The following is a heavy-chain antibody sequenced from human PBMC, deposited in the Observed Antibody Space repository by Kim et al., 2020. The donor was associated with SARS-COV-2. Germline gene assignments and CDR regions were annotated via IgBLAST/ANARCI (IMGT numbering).Heavy chain of an antibody. CDR2: IYYSGST. J-gene: IGHJ4*02. CDR3: ALDEPY. Sequence: SETLSLTCTVSGGSISSSSYYWGWIRQPPGKGLEWIWSIYYSGSTYYNPSLKSRVTISVDTSKNQFSLKPSSVTAPDTAVHYCALDEPYWGQGTLVPVSS. CDR1: GGSISSSSYY. V-gene: IGHV4-39*07.